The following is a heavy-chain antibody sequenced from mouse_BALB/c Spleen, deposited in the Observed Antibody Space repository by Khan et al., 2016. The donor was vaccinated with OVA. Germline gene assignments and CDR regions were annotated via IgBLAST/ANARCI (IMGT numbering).Heavy chain of an antibody. Sequence: EVKLEVSGPGLVKPSQSLSLTCTVTGYSITSGYGWNWIRQFPGNKLEWMGYISYSGSTNYNPSLKSRISITRDTSKNQFFLQLNSVTTEDTASYYCARTARIKYWGQGPTLTVSS. CDR1: GYSITSGYG. CDR2: ISYSGST. V-gene: IGHV3-2*02. D-gene: IGHD1-2*01. J-gene: IGHJ2*01. CDR3: ARTARIKY.